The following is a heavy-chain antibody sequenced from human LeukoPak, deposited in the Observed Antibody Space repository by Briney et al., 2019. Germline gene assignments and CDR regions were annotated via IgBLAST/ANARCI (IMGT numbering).Heavy chain of an antibody. CDR2: ISGSGGRT. CDR3: AKSLWFGEMGFDC. V-gene: IGHV3-23*01. CDR1: GFTFSSYA. D-gene: IGHD3-10*01. Sequence: GGSLRLSCTASGFTFSSYAMSWVRQAPGKGLEWVSGISGSGGRTYYADSVKGRFTISRDNSKNTLSLQMNILRAEDAAVFYCAKSLWFGEMGFDCWGQGTLVTVSS. J-gene: IGHJ4*02.